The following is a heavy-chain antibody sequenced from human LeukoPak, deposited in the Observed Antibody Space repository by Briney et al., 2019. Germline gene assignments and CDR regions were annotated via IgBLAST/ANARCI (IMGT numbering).Heavy chain of an antibody. V-gene: IGHV1-18*01. J-gene: IGHJ3*02. CDR2: ISAYNGNT. D-gene: IGHD1-26*01. CDR1: GYTFTSYG. Sequence: VASVKVSCKASGYTFTSYGISWVRQAPGQGLEWMGWISAYNGNTNYAQKLQGRVTMTTDTSTSTAYMELRSLRSDDTAVYYCARDDTISRWELLNRHHAFDIWGQGTMVTVSS. CDR3: ARDDTISRWELLNRHHAFDI.